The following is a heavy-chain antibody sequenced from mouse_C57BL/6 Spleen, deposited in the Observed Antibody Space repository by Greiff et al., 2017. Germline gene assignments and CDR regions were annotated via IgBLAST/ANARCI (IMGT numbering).Heavy chain of an antibody. CDR3: ARGEGYDYYAMDY. V-gene: IGHV1-64*01. CDR2: IHPNSGST. Sequence: VQLQQPGAELVKPGASVKLSCKASGYTFTSYWMHWVKQRPGQGLEWIGMIHPNSGSTNYNEKFKSKATLTVDKSSSTAYMQLSSLTSEDSAVYYCARGEGYDYYAMDYWGQGTSVTVSS. J-gene: IGHJ4*01. CDR1: GYTFTSYW.